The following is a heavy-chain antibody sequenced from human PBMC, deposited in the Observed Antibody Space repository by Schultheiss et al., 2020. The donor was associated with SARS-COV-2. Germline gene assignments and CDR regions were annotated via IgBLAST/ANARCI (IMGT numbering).Heavy chain of an antibody. CDR2: INANSGGT. V-gene: IGHV1-2*06. CDR1: GYTFTGYY. CDR3: ALMREAIVVVPAAINWFDP. J-gene: IGHJ5*02. Sequence: ASVKVSCKASGYTFTGYYMHWVRQAPGQGLEWMGRINANSGGTNYAQKFQGRVTMTTDTSTSTAYMELRSLRSDDTAVYYCALMREAIVVVPAAINWFDPWGQGTLVTVSS. D-gene: IGHD2-2*02.